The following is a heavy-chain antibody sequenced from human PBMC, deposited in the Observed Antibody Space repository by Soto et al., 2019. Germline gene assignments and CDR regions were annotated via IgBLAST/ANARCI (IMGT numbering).Heavy chain of an antibody. J-gene: IGHJ6*02. CDR1: GGTFSSSA. CDR2: IIPLFRTP. CDR3: ARDNDRLQLGGNYYYILDV. D-gene: IGHD4-4*01. V-gene: IGHV1-69*12. Sequence: QVQLVQSGAEMKEPGSSVKVSYKTSGGTFSSSAISWLRQAPGQGLEWMGGIIPLFRTPDYAQKFQARVTIAADESTSTAYMELSSLRSEDTAVYYCARDNDRLQLGGNYYYILDVWGQGTTITVSS.